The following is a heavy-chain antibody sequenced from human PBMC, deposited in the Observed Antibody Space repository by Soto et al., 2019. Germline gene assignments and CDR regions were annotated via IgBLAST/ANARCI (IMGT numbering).Heavy chain of an antibody. CDR2: IWYDGSNK. CDR3: ARDSHSSSWYGDYYYYYGMDV. J-gene: IGHJ6*02. CDR1: GFTFSSYG. Sequence: QVQLVESGGGVVQPGRSLRLSCAASGFTFSSYGMHWVRQAPGKGLEWVAVIWYDGSNKYYADSVKGRFTISRDNSKNTLYLQMNSLRAEDTAVYYCARDSHSSSWYGDYYYYYGMDVWGQGTTVTVSS. V-gene: IGHV3-33*01. D-gene: IGHD6-13*01.